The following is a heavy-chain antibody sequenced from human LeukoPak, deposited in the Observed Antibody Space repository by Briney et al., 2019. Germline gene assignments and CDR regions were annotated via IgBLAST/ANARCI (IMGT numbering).Heavy chain of an antibody. CDR3: ARDGEYSYGYGFDY. Sequence: GGSLRLSCAASGFTFSDSEMNWVRQAPGKGLEWVSVIYIGDRTYYADSVKGRFTISRDTSKNTVYLQMNSLRPEETAVYYCARDGEYSYGYGFDYWGQGTLVTVSS. D-gene: IGHD5-18*01. J-gene: IGHJ4*02. CDR1: GFTFSDSE. CDR2: IYIGDRT. V-gene: IGHV3-66*01.